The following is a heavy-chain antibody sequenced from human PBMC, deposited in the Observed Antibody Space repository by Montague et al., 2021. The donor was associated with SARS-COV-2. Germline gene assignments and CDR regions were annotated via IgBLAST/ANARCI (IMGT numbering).Heavy chain of an antibody. CDR2: ISSSGSII. D-gene: IGHD2-2*01. Sequence: SLRLSCAASGFTFTHYDMNWVRQAPGKGLEWVSYISSSGSIIYYADSVKGRFTISRDVAKNSLYLQMSSLRAEDTAVYYCARDREYCRSASCYDIYYGMDVWGPGTTVTVSS. V-gene: IGHV3-48*03. CDR3: ARDREYCRSASCYDIYYGMDV. CDR1: GFTFTHYD. J-gene: IGHJ6*02.